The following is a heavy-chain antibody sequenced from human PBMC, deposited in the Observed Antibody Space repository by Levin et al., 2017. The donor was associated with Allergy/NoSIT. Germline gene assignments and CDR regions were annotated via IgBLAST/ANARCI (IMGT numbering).Heavy chain of an antibody. J-gene: IGHJ2*01. CDR1: GGSISSYS. V-gene: IGHV4-59*01. CDR3: ARAYSSNGYCYFDL. D-gene: IGHD6-13*01. Sequence: SETLSLTCTVSGGSISSYSWSWIRQPPGKGLEWIGQLYYSGGTNYSPSLKSRVTISVDTTKNQFSLKLTSVTAADTAVYYCARAYSSNGYCYFDLWGRGTLVTVSS. CDR2: LYYSGGT.